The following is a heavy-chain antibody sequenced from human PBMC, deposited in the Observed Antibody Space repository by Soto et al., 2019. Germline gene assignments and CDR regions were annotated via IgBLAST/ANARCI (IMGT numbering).Heavy chain of an antibody. CDR1: GFTFTRYS. J-gene: IGHJ4*02. Sequence: GGSLRLSCAASGFTFTRYSMNWVRQAPGKGLEWVSSISSTTNYIYYGDSMKGRFTISRDNAKNSLYLEMNSLRAEDTAVYYCARESEDLTSNFDCWGQGTLVTVSS. CDR2: ISSTTNYI. CDR3: ARESEDLTSNFDC. V-gene: IGHV3-21*06.